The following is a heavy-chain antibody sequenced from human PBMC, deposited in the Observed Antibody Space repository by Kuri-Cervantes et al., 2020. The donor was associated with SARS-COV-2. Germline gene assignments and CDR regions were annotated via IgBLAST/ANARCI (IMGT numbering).Heavy chain of an antibody. J-gene: IGHJ5*02. V-gene: IGHV3-30*02. D-gene: IGHD2-2*01. Sequence: GESLKISCAASGFAFSSYGMHWVRQAPGKGLEWVAFIRHDGSNKYYVDSVKGRFTISRDNAKNSLYLQMNSLTAADTAVYYCAREAQYCSSTNCPFDPWGQGTLVTVSS. CDR3: AREAQYCSSTNCPFDP. CDR2: IRHDGSNK. CDR1: GFAFSSYG.